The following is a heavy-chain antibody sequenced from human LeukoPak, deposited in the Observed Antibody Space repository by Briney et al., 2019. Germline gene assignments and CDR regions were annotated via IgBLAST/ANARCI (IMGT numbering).Heavy chain of an antibody. CDR3: ARVADYYGSANFDY. Sequence: GGSLRLSCAASGFTFNSYSMNWVRQAPGKGLEWVSSISGSNSYIYYADSMKGRFTISRDNAKNSLYLQMNSLRAEDTAVYYCARVADYYGSANFDYWGQGTLVTVSS. CDR2: ISGSNSYI. CDR1: GFTFNSYS. D-gene: IGHD3-10*01. J-gene: IGHJ4*02. V-gene: IGHV3-21*01.